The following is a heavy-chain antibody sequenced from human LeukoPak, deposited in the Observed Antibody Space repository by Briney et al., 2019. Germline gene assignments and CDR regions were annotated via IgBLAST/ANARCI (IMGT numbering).Heavy chain of an antibody. J-gene: IGHJ4*02. V-gene: IGHV1-69*13. CDR3: ASHSAYYYDSSGYPH. CDR1: GCTFSSYA. CDR2: IIPTFGTA. D-gene: IGHD3-22*01. Sequence: SVKVSCKASGCTFSSYAISWVRQAPGQGLEWMGGIIPTFGTANYAQKFQGRVTITADESTSTAYMELSSLRSEDTAVYYCASHSAYYYDSSGYPHWGQETLVTVSS.